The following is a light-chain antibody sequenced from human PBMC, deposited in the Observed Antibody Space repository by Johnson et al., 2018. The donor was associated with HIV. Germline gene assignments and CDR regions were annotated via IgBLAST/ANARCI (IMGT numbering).Light chain of an antibody. V-gene: IGLV1-51*01. CDR2: DNN. Sequence: QLVLTQPPSVSAAPGQKVTISCSGSSSNIGNNYVSWYQQLPGTAPKLLIYDNNKRPSGIPDRFSGSKSGTSATLGITGLQTGDEADYYSGTWDNSLSGYVFGTGTKVTVL. J-gene: IGLJ1*01. CDR1: SSNIGNNY. CDR3: GTWDNSLSGYV.